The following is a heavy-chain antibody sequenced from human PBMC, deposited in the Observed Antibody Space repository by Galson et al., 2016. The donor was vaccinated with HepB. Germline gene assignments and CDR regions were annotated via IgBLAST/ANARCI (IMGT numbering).Heavy chain of an antibody. CDR2: IVPMFGTT. J-gene: IGHJ2*01. V-gene: IGHV1-69*13. Sequence: SVKVSCKASGGTFSDFGFGWVRQAPGQGLEWMGGIVPMFGTTKYAQKFQGRVTFTADESTRTAYMELSSLRSEDTAVYYCARSPDYYGAGTFSPYWYFDLWGRGTLVTVSS. CDR3: ARSPDYYGAGTFSPYWYFDL. D-gene: IGHD3-10*01. CDR1: GGTFSDFG.